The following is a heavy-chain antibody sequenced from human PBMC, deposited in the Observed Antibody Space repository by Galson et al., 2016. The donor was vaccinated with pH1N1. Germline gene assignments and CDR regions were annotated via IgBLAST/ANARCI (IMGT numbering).Heavy chain of an antibody. CDR3: ARGPGAVPGTNNENYMDV. J-gene: IGHJ6*03. Sequence: PALVKPTQTLTLTCTFSGFSLRTSGMSVSWIRQPPGKALEWLARIDWDDDKYYRTSLKTRLTISKDTSKNQVVLTMTNVDPVDTASYSCARGPGAVPGTNNENYMDVWGKGTTVTVSS. CDR1: GFSLRTSGMS. D-gene: IGHD6-19*01. CDR2: IDWDDDK. V-gene: IGHV2-70*11.